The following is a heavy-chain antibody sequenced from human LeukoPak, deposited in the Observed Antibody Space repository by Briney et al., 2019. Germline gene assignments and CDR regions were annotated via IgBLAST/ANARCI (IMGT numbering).Heavy chain of an antibody. CDR1: GFTFSSYS. CDR2: IWYDGSNK. Sequence: GGSLRLSCAASGFTFSSYSMHWVRQAPGKGLEWVAVIWYDGSNKYYADSVKGRFTIPRDNSKNTLYLQMNSLRAEDTAVYYCARDPGVEMATSPFDYWGQGTLVTVSS. D-gene: IGHD5-24*01. J-gene: IGHJ4*02. CDR3: ARDPGVEMATSPFDY. V-gene: IGHV3-33*01.